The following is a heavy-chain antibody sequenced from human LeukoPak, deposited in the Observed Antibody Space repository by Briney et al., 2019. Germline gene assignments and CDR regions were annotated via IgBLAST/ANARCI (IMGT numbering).Heavy chain of an antibody. CDR2: INPSGGST. V-gene: IGHV1-46*01. CDR1: GYTFTSYY. CDR3: ARLALWFGELLEMDV. J-gene: IGHJ4*02. Sequence: ASVKVSCKASGYTFTSYYMHWVRQAPGQGLEWMGIINPSGGSTSYAQKFQGRVTMTRDTSTSTVYMELSSLRSEDTAVYYCARLALWFGELLEMDVWGQGTLVTVSS. D-gene: IGHD3-10*01.